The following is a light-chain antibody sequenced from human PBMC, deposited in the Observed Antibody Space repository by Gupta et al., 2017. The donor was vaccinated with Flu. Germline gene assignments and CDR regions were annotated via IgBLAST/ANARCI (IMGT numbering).Light chain of an antibody. Sequence: DIVMTQSPDSLAVSLGERATINCKSSQSVLYSSNSKNYLAWYQQKPGQPPKLLISWASTREVGVPDRFSGSGSGTDFTLTISGLQAEDVAVYYCLQDYGLPRTFGQGTKVEVK. CDR3: LQDYGLPRT. V-gene: IGKV4-1*01. CDR1: QSVLYSSNSKNY. CDR2: WAS. J-gene: IGKJ1*01.